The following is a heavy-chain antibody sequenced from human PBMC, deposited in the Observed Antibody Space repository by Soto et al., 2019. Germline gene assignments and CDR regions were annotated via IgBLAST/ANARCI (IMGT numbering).Heavy chain of an antibody. Sequence: EVQLLESGGGLIQPGGSLRLSCAASGLSFSDYAMSWVRQAPGKGLAWVSSIFNDGVATYYTDSVKGRFTISRDDSKNTLYLQMNSLRAEDTALYYCARGIQHWFFDLWGRGTLVTVSS. CDR3: ARGIQHWFFDL. J-gene: IGHJ2*01. CDR1: GLSFSDYA. CDR2: IFNDGVAT. V-gene: IGHV3-23*01.